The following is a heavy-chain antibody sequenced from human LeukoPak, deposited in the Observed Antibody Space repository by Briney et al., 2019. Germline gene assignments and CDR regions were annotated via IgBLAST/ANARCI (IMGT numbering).Heavy chain of an antibody. CDR3: ARRYSSGSLMAFDI. J-gene: IGHJ3*02. CDR1: GYHFTSYW. Sequence: AGESLEISCKGSGYHFTSYWIGRVRPLPGKGLEGMGIIYPGDSDPRYSPSFRGQVTISADKSISTAYLQWSSLKASDTAMYYCARRYSSGSLMAFDIWGQGTMVTVSS. D-gene: IGHD6-19*01. CDR2: IYPGDSDP. V-gene: IGHV5-51*01.